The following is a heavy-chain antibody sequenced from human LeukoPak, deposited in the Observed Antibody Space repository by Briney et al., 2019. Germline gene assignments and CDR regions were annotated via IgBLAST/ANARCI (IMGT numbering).Heavy chain of an antibody. CDR3: ARMYSSSWSLGY. V-gene: IGHV4-61*02. CDR1: GGSISSGSYY. D-gene: IGHD6-13*01. J-gene: IGHJ4*02. Sequence: SQTLSLTCTVSGGSISSGSYYWSWIRQPAGKGLEWIGRIYTSGSTNYNPSLKSRVTISVDTSKNQFSLKLSSVTAADTAVYYCARMYSSSWSLGYWGQGTLVTVSS. CDR2: IYTSGST.